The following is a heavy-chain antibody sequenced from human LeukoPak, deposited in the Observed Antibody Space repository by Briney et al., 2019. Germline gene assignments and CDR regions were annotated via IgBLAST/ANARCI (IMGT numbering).Heavy chain of an antibody. D-gene: IGHD6-19*01. CDR2: IIPIFGTA. CDR1: GGTFSSYA. Sequence: SVKVSCKASGGTFSSYAISWVRQAPGQGLEWMGGIIPIFGTANYAQKFQGRVTITADKSTSTAYMELSSLRSEDTAVYYCARVHSSGWTAQAPFDPWGQGTLVTVSS. J-gene: IGHJ5*02. V-gene: IGHV1-69*06. CDR3: ARVHSSGWTAQAPFDP.